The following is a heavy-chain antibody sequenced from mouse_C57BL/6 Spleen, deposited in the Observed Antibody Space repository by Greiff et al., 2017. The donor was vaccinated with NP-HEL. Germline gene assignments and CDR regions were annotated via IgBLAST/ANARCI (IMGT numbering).Heavy chain of an antibody. CDR2: IHPNSGST. CDR3: ASLFITTEGFDY. V-gene: IGHV1-64*01. J-gene: IGHJ2*01. CDR1: GYTFTSYW. D-gene: IGHD1-1*01. Sequence: QVQLQQPGAELVKPGASVKLSCKASGYTFTSYWMHWVKQRPGQGLEWIGMIHPNSGSTNYNEKFKSKATLTVDKSSSTAYMQLSSLTSEDSAVYYCASLFITTEGFDYWGQGTTLTVSS.